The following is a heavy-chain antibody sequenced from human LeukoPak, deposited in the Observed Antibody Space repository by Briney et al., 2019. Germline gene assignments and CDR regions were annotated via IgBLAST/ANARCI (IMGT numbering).Heavy chain of an antibody. CDR3: ARERRFSSSSSVFDC. Sequence: GASVKVSCKASGYTFTDYYIHWVRQAPGQGLEWMGWIVPNSGGTNYAQKFQGRVTLTRDTSISTAHMELSRLRSDDTAVYYCARERRFSSSSSVFDCWGQGTLVTVSS. CDR2: IVPNSGGT. J-gene: IGHJ4*02. D-gene: IGHD6-6*01. CDR1: GYTFTDYY. V-gene: IGHV1-2*02.